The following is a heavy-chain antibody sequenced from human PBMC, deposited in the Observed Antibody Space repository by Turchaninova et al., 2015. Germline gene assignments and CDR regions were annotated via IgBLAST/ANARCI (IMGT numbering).Heavy chain of an antibody. J-gene: IGHJ5*02. Sequence: QLQLLESGPGLVKPSDTRSLTCTVSGDSISSNTYDWGWIRQPPGKGLECIGSIYYSGSTYYNPSLKSRVTISVDTSKNQFSLKLSSVTAADTAVYYCARFLIAARNWFDPWGQGTLVTVSP. CDR3: ARFLIAARNWFDP. D-gene: IGHD6-6*01. V-gene: IGHV4-39*07. CDR1: GDSISSNTYD. CDR2: IYYSGST.